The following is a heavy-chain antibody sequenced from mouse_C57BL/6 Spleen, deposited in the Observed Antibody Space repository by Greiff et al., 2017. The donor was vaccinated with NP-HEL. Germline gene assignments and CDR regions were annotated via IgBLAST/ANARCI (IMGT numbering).Heavy chain of an antibody. CDR1: GFSFTGYS. CDR2: INPSTGGT. V-gene: IGHV1-42*01. J-gene: IGHJ3*01. CDR3: ARTPGPGGFAY. Sequence: VQLQQSGPELVQPGASVKISCKASGFSFTGYSMHWVTQSPEKSLEWIGEINPSTGGTTYNQKFQAKATLTVDKSSSTAYMQLKSLTSEDSAVYYCARTPGPGGFAYWGQGTLVTVSA.